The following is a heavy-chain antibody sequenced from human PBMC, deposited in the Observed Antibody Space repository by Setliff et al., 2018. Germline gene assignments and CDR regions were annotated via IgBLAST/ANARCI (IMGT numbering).Heavy chain of an antibody. CDR2: ITSSSSTI. J-gene: IGHJ6*03. CDR3: ARVIYFYYMDV. CDR1: GFTFSIYS. Sequence: GGSLRLSCAASGFTFSIYSMSWVRQAPGKGLEWVSYITSSSSTIDYADSVKGRFTISRDDAKNSLYLQMNSLRAEDTAVYYCARVIYFYYMDVWGKGTTVTVSS. V-gene: IGHV3-48*01.